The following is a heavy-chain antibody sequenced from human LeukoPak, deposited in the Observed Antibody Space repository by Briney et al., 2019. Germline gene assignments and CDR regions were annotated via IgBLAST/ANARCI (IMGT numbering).Heavy chain of an antibody. D-gene: IGHD6-13*01. Sequence: GGSLRLSCAASGFTFSSYAMHWVRQAPGKGLEWVAVISYDGSNKYYADSVKGRFTISRDNSKNTLYLQMNSLRAEDTAVYYCAKDLEKGSSWHCFDYWGQGTLVTVSS. CDR3: AKDLEKGSSWHCFDY. CDR1: GFTFSSYA. V-gene: IGHV3-30-3*01. J-gene: IGHJ4*02. CDR2: ISYDGSNK.